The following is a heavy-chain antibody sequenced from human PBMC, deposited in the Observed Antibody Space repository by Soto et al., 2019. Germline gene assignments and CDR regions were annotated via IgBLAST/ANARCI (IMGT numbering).Heavy chain of an antibody. CDR2: VHYTGST. Sequence: QVQLQESGPGLVKPSETLSLTCTVSGDSVTSGSIYWSWIRQPPGKGLEWIGYVHYTGSTNYNPSLKSRFAISVDTSKNHSSLTLRSVTAADTAVYYCARDRGNFGVVLADFYQYGMDVWGQGTTVTVSS. CDR3: ARDRGNFGVVLADFYQYGMDV. D-gene: IGHD3-3*01. CDR1: GDSVTSGSIY. V-gene: IGHV4-61*03. J-gene: IGHJ6*02.